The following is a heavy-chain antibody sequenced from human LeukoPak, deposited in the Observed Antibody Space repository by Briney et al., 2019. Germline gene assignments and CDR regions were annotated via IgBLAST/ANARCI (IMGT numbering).Heavy chain of an antibody. Sequence: PSGNPSLTLPGPGVSLISDYWSWIRLPPAKGPEWIGYIYYSGSSNYNPSLKSRVTMSVDTSKNQFSLKLTSVTAADTAVYYCARRLRQNLFDPWGQGTLVTVSS. CDR3: ARRLRQNLFDP. J-gene: IGHJ5*02. CDR2: IYYSGSS. V-gene: IGHV4-59*08. CDR1: GVSLISDY. D-gene: IGHD4-17*01.